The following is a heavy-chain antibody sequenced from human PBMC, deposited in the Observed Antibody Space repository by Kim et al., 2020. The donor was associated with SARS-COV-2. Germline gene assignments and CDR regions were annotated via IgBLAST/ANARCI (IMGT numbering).Heavy chain of an antibody. V-gene: IGHV3-9*01. CDR3: GRGNSFVAVAYFDY. D-gene: IGHD6-19*01. CDR1: GFTFDDYA. J-gene: IGHJ4*02. Sequence: GGSLRLSCAASGFTFDDYAMHWVRQAPGKGLEWVSGISWNSGSIGYADSVKGRFTISRDNAKNSLYLQMNSLRAEDTALYYCGRGNSFVAVAYFDYWGQGTLVTVSS. CDR2: ISWNSGSI.